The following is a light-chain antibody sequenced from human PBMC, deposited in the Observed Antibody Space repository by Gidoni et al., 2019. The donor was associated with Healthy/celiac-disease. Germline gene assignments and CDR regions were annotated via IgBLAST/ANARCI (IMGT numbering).Light chain of an antibody. J-gene: IGKJ3*01. V-gene: IGKV1-12*01. Sequence: DIQMPQSPSSVSASVGDRVTITCRASQGIRSWLAWYQQKPGKAPKLLMYAASSLQSGDPSRLRSSGSGTDFTLTISSLQPEDFATYYCQQANSFPRTFGPGTKVDIK. CDR3: QQANSFPRT. CDR2: AAS. CDR1: QGIRSW.